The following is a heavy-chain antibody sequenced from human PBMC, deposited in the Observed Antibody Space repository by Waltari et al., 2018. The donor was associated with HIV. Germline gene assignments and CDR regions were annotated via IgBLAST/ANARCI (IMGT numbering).Heavy chain of an antibody. D-gene: IGHD2-2*02. V-gene: IGHV3-74*01. Sequence: EVQLVESGGGLVQPGGSLRLSCAASGFTFSSYWIHWVRQATGKGLVWVSRINTDGISTSDADSVKGRFTISRDNAKNTLYLQMNSLRAEDTAVYYCARGGHCSGISCYTGDYSYGLDVWGQGTTVTVSS. J-gene: IGHJ6*02. CDR2: INTDGIST. CDR3: ARGGHCSGISCYTGDYSYGLDV. CDR1: GFTFSSYW.